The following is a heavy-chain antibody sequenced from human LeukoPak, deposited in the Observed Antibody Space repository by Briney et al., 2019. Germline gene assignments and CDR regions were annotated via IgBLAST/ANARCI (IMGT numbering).Heavy chain of an antibody. J-gene: IGHJ4*02. CDR1: AFTFSSYS. Sequence: GGSLRLSCAASAFTFSSYSMNWVRQAPGKGLEWVSLISGSSSYIYYADSVKGRFTMSRDNAKNSLYLQMDSLRAEDTAVYYCVRLMSGYSHGYDFWGQGTLVTVSS. CDR3: VRLMSGYSHGYDF. CDR2: ISGSSSYI. D-gene: IGHD5-18*01. V-gene: IGHV3-21*01.